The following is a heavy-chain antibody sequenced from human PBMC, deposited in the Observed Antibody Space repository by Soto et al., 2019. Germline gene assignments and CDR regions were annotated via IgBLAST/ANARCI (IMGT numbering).Heavy chain of an antibody. CDR2: ISSNGNTI. D-gene: IGHD6-19*01. J-gene: IGHJ4*02. CDR1: GFTFSDYY. V-gene: IGHV3-11*01. CDR3: ARLRRSGWITDY. Sequence: GGSLRLSCAASGFTFSDYYMSWIRQARGKGLDWISYISSNGNTIYYADSVQGRFTISRDNAKNSLFLQINSLRAEDTALYYCARLRRSGWITDYWGQGTMVTVSS.